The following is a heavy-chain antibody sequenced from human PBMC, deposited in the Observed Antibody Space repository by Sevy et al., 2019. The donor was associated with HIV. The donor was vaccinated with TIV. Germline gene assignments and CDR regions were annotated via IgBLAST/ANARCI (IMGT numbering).Heavy chain of an antibody. CDR2: IKKDGSEK. J-gene: IGHJ4*02. CDR3: ARDYSSGYYLD. Sequence: GGSLRLSYAASGFTFSSYWMSWVRQAPGKGLEWVANIKKDGSEKYYVDSVKGRFTISRDNAKNSLYLQMNSLRVEDTAVYYCARDYSSGYYLDWGQGTLVTVSS. CDR1: GFTFSSYW. D-gene: IGHD3-22*01. V-gene: IGHV3-7*03.